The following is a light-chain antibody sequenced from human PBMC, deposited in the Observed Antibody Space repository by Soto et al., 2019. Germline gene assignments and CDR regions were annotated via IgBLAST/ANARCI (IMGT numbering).Light chain of an antibody. Sequence: EIVMTQSPATLSLSPGDRATLSCSASQSIRNSLAWYQQKRGQAPRLLIYGASTRATGIPARFRGSGSGTEFTRTISSLLSEDFAVYYCQQYNNWWTFGQGTKVEIK. CDR2: GAS. J-gene: IGKJ1*01. CDR3: QQYNNWWT. CDR1: QSIRNS. V-gene: IGKV3-15*01.